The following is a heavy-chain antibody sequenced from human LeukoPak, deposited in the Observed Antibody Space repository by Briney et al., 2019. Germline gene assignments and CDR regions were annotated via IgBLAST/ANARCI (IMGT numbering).Heavy chain of an antibody. CDR3: ARLAYCSNDVCYSNYYYSMDV. V-gene: IGHV5-51*01. CDR1: GYTSSSYW. CDR2: IYPDDSDT. D-gene: IGHD2-8*01. Sequence: GESLKISCKGSGYTSSSYWIGWVRQMPGKGLEWMGIIYPDDSDTRYSPSFQGQVTISAGKSISTAYLQWSSLKASDTAMYYCARLAYCSNDVCYSNYYYSMDVWGKGTTVTVSS. J-gene: IGHJ6*03.